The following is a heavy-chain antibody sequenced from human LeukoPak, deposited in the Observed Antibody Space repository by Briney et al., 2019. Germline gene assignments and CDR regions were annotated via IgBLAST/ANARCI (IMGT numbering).Heavy chain of an antibody. J-gene: IGHJ3*01. CDR3: ARPEGYSGYDG. D-gene: IGHD5-12*01. CDR1: GGSFSGYY. CDR2: INHSGST. Sequence: SETLSLTCAVYGGSFSGYYWSWIRQPPGKGLEWIGEINHSGSTNYNPSLKSRVTLSVDTSKNQFSLKLSSVTAADTAVYYCARPEGYSGYDGWGQGTMVTVSS. V-gene: IGHV4-34*01.